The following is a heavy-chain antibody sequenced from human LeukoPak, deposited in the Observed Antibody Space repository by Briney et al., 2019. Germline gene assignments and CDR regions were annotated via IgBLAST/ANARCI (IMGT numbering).Heavy chain of an antibody. CDR2: ISYDEKNI. CDR1: GFAFSTYA. D-gene: IGHD3-10*01. V-gene: IGHV3-30*04. J-gene: IGHJ6*04. CDR3: AVLTRGGSGNYEYNGMDV. Sequence: GGSLRLSCAASGFAFSTYAMHWVRQAPGKGLEGVAAISYDEKNIFYADSLKGRITISRDNSKNTLYLQINSLRREDTAVYYCAVLTRGGSGNYEYNGMDVWGKGTTVIVSS.